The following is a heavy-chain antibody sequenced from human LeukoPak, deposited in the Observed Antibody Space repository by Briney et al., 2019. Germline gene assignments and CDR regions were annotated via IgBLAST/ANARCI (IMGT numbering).Heavy chain of an antibody. D-gene: IGHD1-26*01. CDR3: AKEAKGGSYYFDY. V-gene: IGHV3-33*06. CDR1: GFTFSTYG. CDR2: IWYDGTNK. J-gene: IGHJ4*02. Sequence: GGSLRLSCAASGFTFSTYGMHWVRQAPGKGLEWVAVIWYDGTNKYYADSVKGRFTISRDNSKSTLFLQMNSLRAEDTAVYYCAKEAKGGSYYFDYWGQGTLVTVSS.